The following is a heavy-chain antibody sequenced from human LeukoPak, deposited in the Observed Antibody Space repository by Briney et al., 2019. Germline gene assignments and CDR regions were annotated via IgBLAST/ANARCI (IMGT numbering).Heavy chain of an antibody. V-gene: IGHV4-59*08. CDR3: ARLAVVQLSEYDY. Sequence: PSETLSLTCSVSGGSISSYYWSWIRQPPGKGLEWIGYISYSGSTKYNPSLKSRVTIAVDTSRNQFSLKLTSATAADTAVYYCARLAVVQLSEYDYWGQGTLVTVSS. D-gene: IGHD2-21*01. J-gene: IGHJ4*02. CDR2: ISYSGST. CDR1: GGSISSYY.